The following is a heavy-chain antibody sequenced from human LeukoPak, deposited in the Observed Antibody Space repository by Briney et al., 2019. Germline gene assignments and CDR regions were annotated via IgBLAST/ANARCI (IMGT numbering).Heavy chain of an antibody. V-gene: IGHV3-30*18. CDR3: ASQRRRYCSGGSCSNFDY. Sequence: DSVKARFTISRDNSKNTLYLLMNSPRTDDTAVYYCASQRRRYCSGGSCSNFDYWGQGTLVTVCS. D-gene: IGHD2-15*01. J-gene: IGHJ4*02.